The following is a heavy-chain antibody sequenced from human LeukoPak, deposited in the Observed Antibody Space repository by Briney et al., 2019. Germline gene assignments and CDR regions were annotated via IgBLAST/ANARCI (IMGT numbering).Heavy chain of an antibody. J-gene: IGHJ4*02. CDR2: IRSKTYGGTT. V-gene: IGHV3-49*04. CDR3: TRARGTYYSDY. D-gene: IGHD1-26*01. CDR1: GFTFGDYA. Sequence: GGSLRLSCTASGFTFGDYAMSWVRQAPGKGLEWVSFIRSKTYGGTTEYAASVKGRFTISRDDFKSIAYLQMNSLKTEDTAVYYCTRARGTYYSDYWGQGTLVTVSS.